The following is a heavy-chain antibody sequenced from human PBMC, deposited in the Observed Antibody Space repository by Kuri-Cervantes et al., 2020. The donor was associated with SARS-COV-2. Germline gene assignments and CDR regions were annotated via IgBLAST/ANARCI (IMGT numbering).Heavy chain of an antibody. CDR1: GFTFSDYY. CDR2: ISSSSSHT. J-gene: IGHJ2*01. CDR3: ASRGNSRNWYFDL. V-gene: IGHV3-11*03. Sequence: GESLKISCAASGFTFSDYYMSWIRQAPGKGLEWVSYISSSSSHTNYADSVKGRFTTSRDNAKNSLYLQMNSLRAEDTAVYYCASRGNSRNWYFDLWGRGTLVTDSS. D-gene: IGHD2/OR15-2a*01.